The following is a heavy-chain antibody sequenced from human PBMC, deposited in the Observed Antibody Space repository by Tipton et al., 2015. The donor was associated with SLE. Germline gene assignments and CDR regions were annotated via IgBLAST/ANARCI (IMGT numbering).Heavy chain of an antibody. CDR2: IYYSGST. Sequence: TLSLTCTVSGGSISSYYWSWIRQPPGKGLEWIGYIYYSGSTNYNPSLKSRVTISVDTSKNQFSQKLSSVTAADTAVYYCARVRGRGYFQHWGQGTLVTVSS. CDR1: GGSISSYY. D-gene: IGHD3-10*01. CDR3: ARVRGRGYFQH. V-gene: IGHV4-59*01. J-gene: IGHJ1*01.